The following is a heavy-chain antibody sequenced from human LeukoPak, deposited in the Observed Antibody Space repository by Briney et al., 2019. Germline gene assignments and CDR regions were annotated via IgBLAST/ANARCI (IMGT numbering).Heavy chain of an antibody. D-gene: IGHD6-19*01. CDR1: GGSISSSSYY. CDR3: ARGWSSGYTWFDP. J-gene: IGHJ5*02. Sequence: SETLSLTCTVSGGSISSSSYYWGWIRQPPGKGLEWIGSIYYSGSTYYNPSLKSRVTISIDTSKNQFSLKLSSVTAADTAVYYCARGWSSGYTWFDPWGQGTLVTVSS. V-gene: IGHV4-39*07. CDR2: IYYSGST.